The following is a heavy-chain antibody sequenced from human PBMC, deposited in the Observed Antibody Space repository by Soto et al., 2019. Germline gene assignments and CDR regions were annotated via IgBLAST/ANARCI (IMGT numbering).Heavy chain of an antibody. J-gene: IGHJ4*02. V-gene: IGHV1-24*01. CDR2: FDPEDGET. CDR3: ATDLSGSGREFDY. CDR1: GYTLTELS. Sequence: ASVKVSCKVSGYTLTELSMHWVRQAPGKGLEWMGGFDPEDGETIYAQKFQGRVTMTEDTSTDTAYMELSSLRSEDTVVYYCATDLSGSGREFDYWGQGTLVTVSS. D-gene: IGHD6-19*01.